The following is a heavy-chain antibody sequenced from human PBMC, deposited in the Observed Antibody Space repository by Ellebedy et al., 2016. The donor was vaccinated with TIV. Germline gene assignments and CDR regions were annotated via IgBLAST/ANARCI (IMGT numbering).Heavy chain of an antibody. D-gene: IGHD1-26*01. Sequence: SETLSLTXTVSGGSLNIGDYYWTWIRQHPGKGLEWMGYIFHTGTSYYNPSLKSRVIISVDTPKNQFSLNLSAVTAADTGTYYCARQSWYLRLLGASEAPDVWGQGTTVTVSS. J-gene: IGHJ6*02. CDR1: GGSLNIGDYY. CDR2: IFHTGTS. V-gene: IGHV4-31*03. CDR3: ARQSWYLRLLGASEAPDV.